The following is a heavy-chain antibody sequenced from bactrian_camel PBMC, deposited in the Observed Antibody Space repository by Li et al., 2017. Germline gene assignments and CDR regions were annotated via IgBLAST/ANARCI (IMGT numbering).Heavy chain of an antibody. CDR2: IDTDGST. CDR1: GYTDSSIC. D-gene: IGHD2*01. Sequence: HVQLVESGGGSAQAGGSLRLVCAASGYTDSSICMAWFRETPGKEREGVATIDTDGSTRYADSVKGRFTLSKDNAKNTLYLQMNRLKPEDSVMYYCAADLARYCGAFSGFFARASWGQGTQVTVS. V-gene: IGHV3S53*01. CDR3: AADLARYCGAFSGFFARAS. J-gene: IGHJ4*01.